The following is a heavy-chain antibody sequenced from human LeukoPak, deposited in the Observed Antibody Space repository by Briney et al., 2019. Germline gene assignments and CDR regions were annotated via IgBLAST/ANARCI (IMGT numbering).Heavy chain of an antibody. D-gene: IGHD3-3*01. Sequence: ASVTVSCTASGYTFTSYDINWVRQATGQGLEWMGWTSPNSGNTGYAQKFQGRVTITADESTSTAYMELSSLRSEDTAVYYCARALSPYYDFWSGYSLGHYNYGMDVWGQGTTVTVSS. V-gene: IGHV1-8*01. J-gene: IGHJ6*02. CDR3: ARALSPYYDFWSGYSLGHYNYGMDV. CDR1: GYTFTSYD. CDR2: TSPNSGNT.